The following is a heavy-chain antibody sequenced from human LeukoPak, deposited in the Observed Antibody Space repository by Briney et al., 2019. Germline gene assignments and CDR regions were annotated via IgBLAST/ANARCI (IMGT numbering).Heavy chain of an antibody. CDR3: ARDPYYYDSSGYYSNWFDP. CDR2: ISAYNGNT. Sequence: ASVKVSCKASGYTFTSYGISWVRQAPGQGLEWMGWISAYNGNTNYAQKLQGRVTMTTDTSTGTAYMELRSLRSDDTAVYYCARDPYYYDSSGYYSNWFDPWGQGTLVTVSS. D-gene: IGHD3-22*01. J-gene: IGHJ5*02. CDR1: GYTFTSYG. V-gene: IGHV1-18*01.